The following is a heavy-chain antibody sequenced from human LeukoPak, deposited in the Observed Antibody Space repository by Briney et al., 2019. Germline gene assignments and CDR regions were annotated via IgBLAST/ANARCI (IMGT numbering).Heavy chain of an antibody. J-gene: IGHJ4*02. CDR3: AKDASYYYDSSGLDY. CDR1: GFTFSSYA. CDR2: ISGSGGST. Sequence: QPGGSLRLSCAASGFTFSSYAMSWVRQAPGKGLEWVSAISGSGGSTYYADSAKGRFTISRDNSKNTLYLQMNSLRAGDTAVYYCAKDASYYYDSSGLDYWGQGTLVTVSS. D-gene: IGHD3-22*01. V-gene: IGHV3-23*01.